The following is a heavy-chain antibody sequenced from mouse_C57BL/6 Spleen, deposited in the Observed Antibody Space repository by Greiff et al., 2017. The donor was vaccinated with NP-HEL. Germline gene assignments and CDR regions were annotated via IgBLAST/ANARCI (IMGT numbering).Heavy chain of an antibody. Sequence: QVQLQQPGAELVRPGTSVKLSCKASGYTFTSYWMHWVKQRPGQGLEWIGVIDPSDSYTNYNQKFKGKATLTVDTSSSTAYMQLSSLTSEDSAVYYCARGTTVANLGYWGKGTTLTVSS. CDR1: GYTFTSYW. CDR3: ARGTTVANLGY. J-gene: IGHJ2*01. D-gene: IGHD1-1*01. V-gene: IGHV1-59*01. CDR2: IDPSDSYT.